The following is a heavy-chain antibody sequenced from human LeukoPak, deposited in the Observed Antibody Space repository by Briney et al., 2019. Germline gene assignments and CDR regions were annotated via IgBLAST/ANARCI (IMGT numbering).Heavy chain of an antibody. D-gene: IGHD6-6*01. V-gene: IGHV4-61*02. J-gene: IGHJ4*02. Sequence: SETLSLTCTVSGGSISSGSYYWSWIRQPAGKGLEWIGRIYTSGSTNYNPSLKSRVTISVDTSKNQFSLKLSSVTAADTAVYYCARDGRRYSSSYFDYWGQGTLVTVSS. CDR3: ARDGRRYSSSYFDY. CDR2: IYTSGST. CDR1: GGSISSGSYY.